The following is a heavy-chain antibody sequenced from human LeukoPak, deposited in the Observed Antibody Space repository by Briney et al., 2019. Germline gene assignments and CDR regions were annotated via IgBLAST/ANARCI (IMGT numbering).Heavy chain of an antibody. CDR3: ARPSSEGVLDY. CDR1: GYTFTSYY. CDR2: IIPIFGTA. Sequence: SVKVSCKASGYTFTSYYMHWVRQAPGQGLEWMGGIIPIFGTANYAQKFQGRVTITADESTSTAYMELSSLRSEDTAVYYCARPSSEGVLDYWGQGTLVTVSS. V-gene: IGHV1-69*13. J-gene: IGHJ4*02.